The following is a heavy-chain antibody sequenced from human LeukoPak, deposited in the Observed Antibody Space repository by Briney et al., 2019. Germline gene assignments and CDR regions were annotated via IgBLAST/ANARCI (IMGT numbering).Heavy chain of an antibody. Sequence: SETLSLTCTVSGGSISSSSYYWGWIRQPPGKGLEWIGSIYYSGSTYYNPSLKSRVTISADKSRNQFSLKLNSVTAADTAVYYCARGSTWSDYWGQGTLVTVSS. CDR1: GGSISSSSYY. V-gene: IGHV4-39*07. CDR3: ARGSTWSDY. J-gene: IGHJ4*02. D-gene: IGHD6-13*01. CDR2: IYYSGST.